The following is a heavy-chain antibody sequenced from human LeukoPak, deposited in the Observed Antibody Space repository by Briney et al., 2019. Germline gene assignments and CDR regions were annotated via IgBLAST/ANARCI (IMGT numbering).Heavy chain of an antibody. D-gene: IGHD3-10*01. CDR3: ASLKLTSTMVRGNAFDI. V-gene: IGHV4-38-2*01. CDR1: GYSISRGYY. J-gene: IGHJ3*02. Sequence: PSETLSLTCAVSGYSISRGYYLGWIRQPPGEGLEGIGSIYHSWSTYYNPSLKRRVTISVDTSKNHFSLKLSSVTAADTAVYYCASLKLTSTMVRGNAFDIWGQGTMVTVSS. CDR2: IYHSWST.